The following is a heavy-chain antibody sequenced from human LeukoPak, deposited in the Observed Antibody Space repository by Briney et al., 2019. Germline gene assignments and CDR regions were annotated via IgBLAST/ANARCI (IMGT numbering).Heavy chain of an antibody. J-gene: IGHJ4*02. V-gene: IGHV3-7*03. D-gene: IGHD3-10*01. CDR2: INEVGSEK. CDR1: GFIFSRFW. CDR3: VRDPTRAECSDGSCYLDY. Sequence: GGSLRLSCAASGFIFSRFWMSWVRQAPGKGLEWVANINEVGSEKYHVDSVRGRFTISRDNAKNSLYLQMSSLRAEDTAVYYCVRDPTRAECSDGSCYLDYWGQGILVSVSS.